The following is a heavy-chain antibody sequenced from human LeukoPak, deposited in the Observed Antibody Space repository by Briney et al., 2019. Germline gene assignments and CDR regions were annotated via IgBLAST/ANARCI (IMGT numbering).Heavy chain of an antibody. V-gene: IGHV1-2*06. J-gene: IGHJ4*02. D-gene: IGHD1-26*01. CDR1: GYTFTGYY. CDR2: INPNNGDT. CDR3: VREITRATTYFAS. Sequence: GASVKVSCKASGYTFTGYYIHWVRQAPGRGREWMGRINPNNGDTNYAQKFPGRVTLTRDTSIGTAYMELSSLRSDDTAMYYCVREITRATTYFASWGQGTLVTVSS.